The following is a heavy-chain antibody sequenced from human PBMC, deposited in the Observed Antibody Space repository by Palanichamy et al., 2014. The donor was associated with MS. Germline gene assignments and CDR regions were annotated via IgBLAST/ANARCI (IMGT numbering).Heavy chain of an antibody. V-gene: IGHV3-23*04. CDR2: LSESGDRT. CDR1: GFTFSSHA. Sequence: EVQLVESGGGLVQPGGSLRLSCAASGFTFSSHAMSWVRQAPGKGLEWVSTLSESGDRTYFADSVKGRFTISRDNSKNTLYLQMNSLRAEDTAVYYCAKLVPVTTSSWFDPWGQGSLVTVSS. J-gene: IGHJ5*02. CDR3: AKLVPVTTSSWFDP. D-gene: IGHD4-17*01.